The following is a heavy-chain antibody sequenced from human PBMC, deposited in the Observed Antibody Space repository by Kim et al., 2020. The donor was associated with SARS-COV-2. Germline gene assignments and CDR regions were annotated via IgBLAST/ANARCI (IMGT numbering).Heavy chain of an antibody. J-gene: IGHJ6*02. CDR2: T. Sequence: TPYAPSVKGRFIVSRENSKDSLLFQRSSLKTEDTAVYYCARDTAAAMDVWGQGTTVTVSS. CDR3: ARDTAAAMDV. V-gene: IGHV3-72*01. D-gene: IGHD6-25*01.